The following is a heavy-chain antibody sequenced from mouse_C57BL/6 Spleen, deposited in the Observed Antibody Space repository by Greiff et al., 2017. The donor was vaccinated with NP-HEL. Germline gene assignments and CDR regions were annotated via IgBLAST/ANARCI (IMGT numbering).Heavy chain of an antibody. CDR2: IDPSDSYT. CDR3: ARRALRPWFAY. J-gene: IGHJ3*01. CDR1: GYTFTSYW. D-gene: IGHD2-4*01. Sequence: QVQLQQPGAELVKPGASVKLSCKASGYTFTSYWMQWVKQRPGQGLEWIGEIDPSDSYTNYNQKFKGKATLTVDTSSSTAYMQLSSLTSEDSAVYYCARRALRPWFAYWGQGTLVTVSA. V-gene: IGHV1-50*01.